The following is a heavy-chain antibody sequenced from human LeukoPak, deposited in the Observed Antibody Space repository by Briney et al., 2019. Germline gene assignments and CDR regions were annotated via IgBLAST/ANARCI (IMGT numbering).Heavy chain of an antibody. D-gene: IGHD3-22*01. Sequence: ASVKVSCKASGGTFSSYAISWVRQAPGQGLEWMGGIIPIFGPANYAQKFQGRVTITADESTSTAYMELSSLRSEDTAVYYCARDSLYYYDSSGYYNLGYWGQGTLVTVSS. CDR2: IIPIFGPA. J-gene: IGHJ4*02. V-gene: IGHV1-69*01. CDR1: GGTFSSYA. CDR3: ARDSLYYYDSSGYYNLGY.